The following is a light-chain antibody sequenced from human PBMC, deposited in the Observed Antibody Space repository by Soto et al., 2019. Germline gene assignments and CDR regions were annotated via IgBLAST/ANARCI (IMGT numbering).Light chain of an antibody. V-gene: IGKV3-20*01. Sequence: EIVMTQSPATLSVSPWERATLSCRASQSVSSSYLAWYQQKPGQAPRLLIYGASSRAAGIPDRFSGSGSGTDFTLTISRLEPEDFAVYYCQQHGSSPLTFGGGTKVDIK. CDR1: QSVSSSY. CDR2: GAS. J-gene: IGKJ4*01. CDR3: QQHGSSPLT.